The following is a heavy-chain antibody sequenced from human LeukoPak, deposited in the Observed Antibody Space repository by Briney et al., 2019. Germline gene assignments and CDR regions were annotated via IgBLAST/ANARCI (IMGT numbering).Heavy chain of an antibody. Sequence: GGSLRLSCAASGFTFSTYNMNWVRQAPGKGLEWLSSITSSSSCIYYADSVKGRFTISRDNAKNSLYLQMNSLRDEDTAVYYCARDPYSGSYGDYYYYYMDVWGKGTTVTISS. CDR1: GFTFSTYN. CDR2: ITSSSSCI. V-gene: IGHV3-21*01. J-gene: IGHJ6*03. D-gene: IGHD1-26*01. CDR3: ARDPYSGSYGDYYYYYMDV.